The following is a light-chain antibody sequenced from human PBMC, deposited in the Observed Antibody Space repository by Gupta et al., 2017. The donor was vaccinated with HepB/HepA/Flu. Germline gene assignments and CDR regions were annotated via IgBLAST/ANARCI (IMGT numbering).Light chain of an antibody. Sequence: EIVMTQSPTTLSVSPGERATLSCRATQSVSSNLAWYQQKPGQAPRLLIFGASTRATDIPARFSGSGSGTDFTLTITSLQSEDFAVYYCQHDNNWPPFFGQGTRMDIK. CDR1: QSVSSN. V-gene: IGKV3-15*01. CDR2: GAS. J-gene: IGKJ5*01. CDR3: QHDNNWPPF.